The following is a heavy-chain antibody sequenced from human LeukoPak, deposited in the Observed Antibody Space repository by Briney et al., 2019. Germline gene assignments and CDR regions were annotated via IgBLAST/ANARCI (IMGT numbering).Heavy chain of an antibody. J-gene: IGHJ4*02. V-gene: IGHV3-21*01. D-gene: IGHD6-6*01. CDR3: ARAKEYSSSLYYFDY. CDR1: GFTFSSYS. Sequence: PGGSLRLSCAASGFTFSSYSMNWVRQAPGKGLEWASSISSSSSYIYYADSVKGRFTISRDNAKNSLYLQMNSLRAEDTAVYYCARAKEYSSSLYYFDYWGQGTLVTVSS. CDR2: ISSSSSYI.